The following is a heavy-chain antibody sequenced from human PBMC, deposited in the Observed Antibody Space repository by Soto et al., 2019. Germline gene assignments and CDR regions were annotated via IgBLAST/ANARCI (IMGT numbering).Heavy chain of an antibody. CDR3: ARHHSSYCSGGSCYSGYYYYMDV. J-gene: IGHJ6*03. CDR2: IYPGDSDT. CDR1: GYSFTSYW. D-gene: IGHD2-15*01. Sequence: GESLKISCKGSGYSFTSYWIGWVRQMPGKGLEWMGIIYPGDSDTRYSPSFQGQVTISVDKSISTAYLQWSSLKASDTAMYYCARHHSSYCSGGSCYSGYYYYMDVWGKGTTVTVSS. V-gene: IGHV5-51*01.